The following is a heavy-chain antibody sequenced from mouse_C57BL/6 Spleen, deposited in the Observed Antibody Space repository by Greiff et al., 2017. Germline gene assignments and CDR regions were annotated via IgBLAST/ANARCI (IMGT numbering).Heavy chain of an antibody. CDR2: INSDGGST. V-gene: IGHV5-2*01. CDR1: EYEFPSHD. Sequence: EVQGVESGGGLVQPGESLKLSCESNEYEFPSHDMSWVRKTPEKRLELVAAINSDGGSTYYPDTMERRFIISRDNTKKALYLQMSSLRSEDTALYYCGRRGVTTRYAMDYWGQGTSVTVSS. D-gene: IGHD2-2*01. J-gene: IGHJ4*01. CDR3: GRRGVTTRYAMDY.